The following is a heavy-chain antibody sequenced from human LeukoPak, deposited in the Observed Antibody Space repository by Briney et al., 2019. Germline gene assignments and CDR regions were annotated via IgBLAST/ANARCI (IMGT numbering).Heavy chain of an antibody. V-gene: IGHV3-30*04. CDR2: ISYDGSNK. CDR3: ARDASIMITFGGVIGHY. Sequence: PGGSLRLSCAASGFTFSSYAMHWVRQAPGKGLEWVAVISYDGSNKYYADSVKGRFTISRDNFKNTLYLQMNSLRAEDTAVYYCARDASIMITFGGVIGHYWGQGTLVTVSS. D-gene: IGHD3-16*02. CDR1: GFTFSSYA. J-gene: IGHJ4*02.